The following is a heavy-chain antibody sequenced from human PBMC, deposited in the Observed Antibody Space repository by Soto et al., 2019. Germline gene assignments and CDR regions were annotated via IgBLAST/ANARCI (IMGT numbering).Heavy chain of an antibody. Sequence: EVQLLESGGGLVQPGGSLRLSCAASGFTFSSYAMSWVRQAPGKGLEWVSAINTSGGSTYYADSVKGRFTISRDNSKNTLYLQMNSLGAEDTAVYYCASPPYSSGWGSWGQGTLVTVSS. CDR2: INTSGGST. V-gene: IGHV3-23*01. D-gene: IGHD6-19*01. J-gene: IGHJ5*02. CDR1: GFTFSSYA. CDR3: ASPPYSSGWGS.